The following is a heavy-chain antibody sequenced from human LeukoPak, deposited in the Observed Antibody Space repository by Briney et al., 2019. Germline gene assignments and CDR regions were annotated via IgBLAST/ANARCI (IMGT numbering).Heavy chain of an antibody. CDR2: IYYSGST. D-gene: IGHD5-18*01. V-gene: IGHV4-59*08. CDR3: ARRHIYGYYFDY. CDR1: GGSISSYY. J-gene: IGHJ4*02. Sequence: PSETLSLTCTVSGGSISSYYWSWIRQPPGKGREWIGYIYYSGSTNYNPSLKSRLTISVDTSKNQFSLKLSSVTAADTAVYYCARRHIYGYYFDYWGQGTLVTASS.